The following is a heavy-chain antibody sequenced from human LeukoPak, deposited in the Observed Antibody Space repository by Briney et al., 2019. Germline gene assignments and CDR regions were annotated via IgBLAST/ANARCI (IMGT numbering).Heavy chain of an antibody. CDR3: ARVGYCSSGICYGMDV. CDR1: GFTFSSYW. J-gene: IGHJ6*02. D-gene: IGHD2-2*01. CDR2: INTDLSST. V-gene: IGHV3-74*01. Sequence: GGPLRLSCAASGFTFSSYWMHWVRRAPGKGLVWVSGINTDLSSTSYADSVKGRFTISRDNAKNTVYLQMNSLRVKDTAVYYCARVGYCSSGICYGMDVWGPGTTVSVSS.